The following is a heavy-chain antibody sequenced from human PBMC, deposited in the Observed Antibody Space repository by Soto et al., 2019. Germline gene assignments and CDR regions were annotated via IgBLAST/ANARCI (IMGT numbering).Heavy chain of an antibody. V-gene: IGHV4-59*12. CDR2: IYYSGST. CDR1: GGSISSYY. J-gene: IGHJ6*02. CDR3: ARARGVVVAAYYYGMDV. Sequence: PSETLSLTCTVSGGSISSYYWSWIRQPPGKGLEWIGYIYYSGSTNYNPSLKSRVTISVDTSKNQFSLKLSSVTAADTAVYYCARARGVVVAAYYYGMDVWGQGTTVTVS. D-gene: IGHD2-15*01.